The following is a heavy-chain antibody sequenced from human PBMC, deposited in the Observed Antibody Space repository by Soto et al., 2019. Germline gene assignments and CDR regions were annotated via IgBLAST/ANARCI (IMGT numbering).Heavy chain of an antibody. J-gene: IGHJ4*02. CDR1: GVTFSDCY. Sequence: PGGSLRLSCAASGVTFSDCYMDWIRQAPGKGLEWVSYISSSGSSINYAGSVKGRFTISRDNAKNSLYLQMNSLRAEDTAVYYCARTYYYDSSGYYYFDYWGQGTLVTVSS. D-gene: IGHD3-22*01. CDR2: ISSSGSSI. V-gene: IGHV3-11*01. CDR3: ARTYYYDSSGYYYFDY.